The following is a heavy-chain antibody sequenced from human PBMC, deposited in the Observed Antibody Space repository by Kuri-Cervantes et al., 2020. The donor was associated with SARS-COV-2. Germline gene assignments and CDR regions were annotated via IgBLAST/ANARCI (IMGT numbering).Heavy chain of an antibody. D-gene: IGHD3-9*01. V-gene: IGHV1-2*04. CDR1: GYALTGYY. CDR3: ARGGAARGVLRFFDWFEAFET. Sequence: ASVKVSCKASGYALTGYYIHWVRQAPGQGLEWMGWINPNTGGTNYAQKFQGWVTMTRDTSISTVYMELNRLRSDDTGVYYCARGGAARGVLRFFDWFEAFETWGQGTMVTVSS. CDR2: INPNTGGT. J-gene: IGHJ3*02.